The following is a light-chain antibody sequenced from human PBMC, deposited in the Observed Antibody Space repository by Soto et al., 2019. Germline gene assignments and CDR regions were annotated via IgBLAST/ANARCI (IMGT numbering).Light chain of an antibody. CDR2: GAS. V-gene: IGKV3-15*01. CDR3: QQYNNWPWT. Sequence: EIVMTQSPATLSVSPGERATLSCRASQTVSRNLAWYQQKPGQAPRLLIQGASTRATGVPARFSGSGSGTEFTLTVSSLQAEDFAVYSCQQYNNWPWTFGQGTKVEIK. J-gene: IGKJ1*01. CDR1: QTVSRN.